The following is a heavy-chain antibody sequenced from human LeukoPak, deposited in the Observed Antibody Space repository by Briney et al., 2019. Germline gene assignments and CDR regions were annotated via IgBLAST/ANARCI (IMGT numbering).Heavy chain of an antibody. CDR1: GFTFSSYA. CDR2: ISGSGGST. V-gene: IGHV3-23*01. Sequence: GGSLRLSCAASGFTFSSYAMSWVRQAPGKGLEWVSAISGSGGSTYYADSVKGRFTISRDNSKNTLYLQMNSLRAEDAAVYYCAKDLSLLYYYDSSGYPDYWGQGTLVTVSS. D-gene: IGHD3-22*01. J-gene: IGHJ4*02. CDR3: AKDLSLLYYYDSSGYPDY.